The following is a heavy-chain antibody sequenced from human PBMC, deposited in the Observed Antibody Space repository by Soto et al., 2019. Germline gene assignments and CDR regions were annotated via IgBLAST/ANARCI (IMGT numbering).Heavy chain of an antibody. V-gene: IGHV4-30-4*01. CDR2: TFYSGST. D-gene: IGHD1-26*01. J-gene: IGHJ4*02. Sequence: SETLSLTCTVSGGSISSGDYYWSWIRQPPGKGLEWIGYTFYSGSTYYNPSLKSRVTISVDTSKNQFSLKLSSVTAADTAVYYCGSLSGSASYFDYWGQGTLVTVSS. CDR1: GGSISSGDYY. CDR3: GSLSGSASYFDY.